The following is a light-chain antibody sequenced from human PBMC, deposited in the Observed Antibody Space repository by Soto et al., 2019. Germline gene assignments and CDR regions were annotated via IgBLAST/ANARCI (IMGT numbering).Light chain of an antibody. CDR3: QQYQSWPIT. CDR1: QSVTNK. CDR2: GAS. J-gene: IGKJ5*01. Sequence: EIVMTQSPATLSVSPGEGVTLSCRASQSVTNKLAWYQQKPGQSPRLLIFGASNRATGIPAMFSGSGSGTEFTLTINSLQSEDFTVYYCQQYQSWPITFGQGTRLEIK. V-gene: IGKV3-15*01.